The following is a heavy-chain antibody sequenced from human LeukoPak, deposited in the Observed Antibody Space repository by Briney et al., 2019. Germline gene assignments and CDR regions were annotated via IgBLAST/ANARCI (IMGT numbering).Heavy chain of an antibody. CDR3: ARVRFQGYYYYYYMDV. J-gene: IGHJ6*03. CDR2: IYYSGST. V-gene: IGHV4-30-4*08. D-gene: IGHD3-3*01. CDR1: GGSISSGDYY. Sequence: SQTLSLTCTVSGGSISSGDYYWSWSRQPPGKGLEWIGYIYYSGSTYYNPSLKSRVTISVDTSKNQFSLKLSSVTAADTAVYYCARVRFQGYYYYYYMDVWGKGTTVTVSS.